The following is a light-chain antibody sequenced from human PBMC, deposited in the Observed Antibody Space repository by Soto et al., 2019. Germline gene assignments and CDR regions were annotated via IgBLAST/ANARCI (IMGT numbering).Light chain of an antibody. CDR1: QSISGS. CDR2: DAS. Sequence: DIQMTQSPSSLSASVRDRVTITCRASQSISGSLNWYQQKPGKAPKLLIYDASNLETGIPSRFSGSGSGTNFSLTITSLQPDDFATYYCQHYNSYSEAFGQGTKVDNK. J-gene: IGKJ1*01. V-gene: IGKV1-33*01. CDR3: QHYNSYSEA.